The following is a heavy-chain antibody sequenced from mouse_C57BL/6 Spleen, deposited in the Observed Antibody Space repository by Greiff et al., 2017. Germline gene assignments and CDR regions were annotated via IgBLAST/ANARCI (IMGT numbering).Heavy chain of an antibody. J-gene: IGHJ3*01. Sequence: QVQLQQSGAELVKPGASVKMSCKASGYTFTSYWITWVKQRPGQGLEWIGDIYPGSGSTNYNEKFKSKATLTVDTSSSTAYMQLSSLTSEDSAVYYCARTRYYDYDGWFAYWGQGTLVTVSA. D-gene: IGHD2-4*01. CDR3: ARTRYYDYDGWFAY. CDR1: GYTFTSYW. CDR2: IYPGSGST. V-gene: IGHV1-55*01.